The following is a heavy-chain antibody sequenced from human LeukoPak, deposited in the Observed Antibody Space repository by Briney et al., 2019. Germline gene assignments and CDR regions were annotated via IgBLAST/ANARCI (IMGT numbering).Heavy chain of an antibody. CDR3: ARTDETAPAEDFQH. CDR2: IYSGGST. J-gene: IGHJ1*01. D-gene: IGHD2-21*02. V-gene: IGHV3-53*01. CDR1: GFTFSDYY. Sequence: PGGSLRLSCVASGFTFSDYYMSWIRQAPGKGLEWVSVIYSGGSTYYADSVKGRFTISRDNSKNTLYLQMKSLRAEDTAVYYCARTDETAPAEDFQHWGQGTLVTVSS.